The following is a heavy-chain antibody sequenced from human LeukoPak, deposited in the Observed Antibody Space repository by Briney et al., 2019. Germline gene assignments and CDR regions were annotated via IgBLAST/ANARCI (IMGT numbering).Heavy chain of an antibody. J-gene: IGHJ4*02. CDR3: ARDATRGRSYYDY. Sequence: GASVKVSCKASGSTFTRYYMRWVRHAPGQGLEWMGIINPSGGSTSYAQKFQGRVTMTRDTSTSTVYMEQSSRRSEDTAVYYCARDATRGRSYYDYWGQGTQVTVSS. CDR2: INPSGGST. CDR1: GSTFTRYY. V-gene: IGHV1-46*01. D-gene: IGHD5-18*01.